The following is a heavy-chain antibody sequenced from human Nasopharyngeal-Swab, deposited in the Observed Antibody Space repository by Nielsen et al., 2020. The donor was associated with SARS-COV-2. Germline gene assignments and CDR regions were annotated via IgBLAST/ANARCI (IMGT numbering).Heavy chain of an antibody. V-gene: IGHV5-51*01. Sequence: GESLKISCEGSGYRFISYWIGWVRQMPGKGLEWMGIIYPGESDTRYSPSFQGQVTISADKSINTAYLQWSSLKASDTAMYYCARTAIEGGYYRGDAFEIWGQGTMVTVS. J-gene: IGHJ3*02. CDR3: ARTAIEGGYYRGDAFEI. CDR2: IYPGESDT. D-gene: IGHD3-22*01. CDR1: GYRFISYW.